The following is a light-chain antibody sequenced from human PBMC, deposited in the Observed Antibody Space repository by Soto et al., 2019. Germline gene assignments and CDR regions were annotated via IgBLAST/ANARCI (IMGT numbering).Light chain of an antibody. CDR1: TSNIESHP. CDR3: ATWDDSRNVV. CDR2: TNN. Sequence: QSALTQPPSASGTPGQRIIISCSGSTSNIESHPVNWFQQVPGAAPKLLIKTNNQRPSEVPDRFSGSKSGASASLAISGLQSEDAPTSYRATWDDSRNVVFESGTKVTVL. J-gene: IGLJ1*01. V-gene: IGLV1-44*01.